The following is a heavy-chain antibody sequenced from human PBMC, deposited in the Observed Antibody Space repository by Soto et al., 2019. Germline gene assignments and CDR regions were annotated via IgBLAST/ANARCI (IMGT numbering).Heavy chain of an antibody. D-gene: IGHD5-12*01. J-gene: IGHJ4*02. CDR1: GFTFSNYY. CDR2: ISPSGTTI. Sequence: GGSLRRSCAASGFTFSNYYMSWVRQAPGQGLQWVSYISPSGTTIHYADSVKGRFTISRDNTKNSLFLQMNSLRAEDTAVYYCTSNVAPGYWGQGTLVTVSS. V-gene: IGHV3-11*01. CDR3: TSNVAPGY.